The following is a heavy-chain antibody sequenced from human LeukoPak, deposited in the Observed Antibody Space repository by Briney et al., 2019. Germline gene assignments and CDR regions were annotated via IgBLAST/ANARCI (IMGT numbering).Heavy chain of an antibody. CDR1: GFIFSNAW. J-gene: IGHJ4*02. Sequence: GGSLRLSCAASGFIFSNAWMSWVRQAPGKGLEWVSVIFSGGSTYYADSVKGRFTISRDNSKNTLYLQMNSLRAEDTAVYYCARAELRWSFDYWGRGTLVTVSS. CDR3: ARAELRWSFDY. CDR2: IFSGGST. D-gene: IGHD4-23*01. V-gene: IGHV3-53*01.